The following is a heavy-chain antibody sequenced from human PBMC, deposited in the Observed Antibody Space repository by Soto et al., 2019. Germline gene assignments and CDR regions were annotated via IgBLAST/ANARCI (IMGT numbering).Heavy chain of an antibody. V-gene: IGHV4-34*01. D-gene: IGHD3-10*01. CDR3: ARGRKEPRWFQWNGNYYCGLDV. CDR2: IHHSGRT. Sequence: SETLSLTCAVYGGSFSGYYWSWIRQPPGKGLEWSGEIHHSGRTNYNPARKSRFPTSVDTSKNQFSQKLSTVTAADTALYYCARGRKEPRWFQWNGNYYCGLDVWGQGTTVTVSS. CDR1: GGSFSGYY. J-gene: IGHJ6*02.